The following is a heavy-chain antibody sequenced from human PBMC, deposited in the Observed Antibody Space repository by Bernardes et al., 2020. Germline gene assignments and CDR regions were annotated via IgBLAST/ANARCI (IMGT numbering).Heavy chain of an antibody. Sequence: GGSLRLSCAASGFTFSSYAMHWVRQAPGKGLEWVAVISYDGSNKYYADSVKGRFTISRDNSKNTLYLQMNSLRAEDTAVYYCARGVGATYAAFDIWGQGTMVTVSS. J-gene: IGHJ3*02. CDR1: GFTFSSYA. CDR2: ISYDGSNK. V-gene: IGHV3-30*04. CDR3: ARGVGATYAAFDI. D-gene: IGHD1-26*01.